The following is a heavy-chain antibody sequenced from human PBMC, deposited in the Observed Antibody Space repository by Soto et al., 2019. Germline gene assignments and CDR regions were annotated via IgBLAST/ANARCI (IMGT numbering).Heavy chain of an antibody. J-gene: IGHJ3*02. V-gene: IGHV3-23*01. Sequence: GGSLRHSCAASGFTFISYAMHWVRQATGKGLEWVSAISGSGGSTYYADSVKGRFTISRDNSKNTLYLQMNSLRAEDTAVYYYAYEGITMVRVAFDIWGQGTMVTVS. D-gene: IGHD3-10*01. CDR1: GFTFISYA. CDR2: ISGSGGST. CDR3: AYEGITMVRVAFDI.